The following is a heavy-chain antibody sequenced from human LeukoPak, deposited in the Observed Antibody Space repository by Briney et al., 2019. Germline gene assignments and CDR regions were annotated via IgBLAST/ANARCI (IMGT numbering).Heavy chain of an antibody. CDR1: GFTFSDYY. CDR2: ISSGHNTI. CDR3: ASTYRWLQSPFDY. J-gene: IGHJ4*02. Sequence: GSLSLSCAASGFTFSDYYMSWIRQAPGKGLEGVSYISSGHNTIYYADSVKGRFTISRDNAKNSLYLQMNSLRAEDTAVYYCASTYRWLQSPFDYWGQGTLVTVSS. V-gene: IGHV3-11*01. D-gene: IGHD5-24*01.